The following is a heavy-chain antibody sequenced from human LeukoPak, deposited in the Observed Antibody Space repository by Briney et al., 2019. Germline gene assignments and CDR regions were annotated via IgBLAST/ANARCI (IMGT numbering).Heavy chain of an antibody. V-gene: IGHV3-21*01. J-gene: IGHJ4*02. CDR2: ISTSSSYK. Sequence: GGALRLSCAASGFTFSSYSMNWVRHAPGKGLEWVSSISTSSSYKYYADSVKGRFSISRDNAKNSLYLQMNSLRAEDTAVYYCARDRDADFWSGYKDDAFDYWGQGTLVTVSS. D-gene: IGHD3-3*01. CDR1: GFTFSSYS. CDR3: ARDRDADFWSGYKDDAFDY.